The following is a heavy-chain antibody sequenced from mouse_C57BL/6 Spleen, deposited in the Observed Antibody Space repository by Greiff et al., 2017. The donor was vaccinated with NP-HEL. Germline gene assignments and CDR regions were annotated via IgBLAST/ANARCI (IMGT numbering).Heavy chain of an antibody. J-gene: IGHJ1*03. V-gene: IGHV1-22*01. CDR3: ARGTTVVAFPRYFDV. CDR2: INPNNGGT. CDR1: GYTFTDYN. Sequence: VQLQQSGPELVKPGASVKMSCKASGYTFTDYNMHWVKQSHGKSLEWIGYINPNNGGTSYNQKFKGKATLTVNKSSSTAYMELRSLTSEDSAVYYCARGTTVVAFPRYFDVWGTGTTVTVSS. D-gene: IGHD1-1*01.